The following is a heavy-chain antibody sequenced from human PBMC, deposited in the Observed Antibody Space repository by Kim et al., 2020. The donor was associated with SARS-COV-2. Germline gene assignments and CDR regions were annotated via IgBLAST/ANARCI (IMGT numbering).Heavy chain of an antibody. CDR2: IYNSGST. V-gene: IGHV4-31*03. D-gene: IGHD6-13*01. CDR3: ARGDSSSWYVFDY. CDR1: GGSISSGGYY. Sequence: SETLSLTCTVSGGSISSGGYYWSWIRQHPGKGLEWIGYIYNSGSTYYNPSLKSRVTISVDTSKNQFSLKLSSVTAADTAVYYCARGDSSSWYVFDYWGQGTLVIVSS. J-gene: IGHJ4*02.